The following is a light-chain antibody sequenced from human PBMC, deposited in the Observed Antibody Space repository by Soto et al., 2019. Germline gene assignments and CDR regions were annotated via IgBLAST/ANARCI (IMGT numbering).Light chain of an antibody. CDR1: QSISSY. V-gene: IGKV1-39*01. CDR3: QQSYSTLPWT. Sequence: DIQMTQSPSSLSASVGDRVTITCRASQSISSYLNWYQQKPGKAPKLLIYAASSLQSGVPSRLSGSRSGTDFTLTISSLQPEDFATYYWQQSYSTLPWTFGQGTKVEIK. CDR2: AAS. J-gene: IGKJ1*01.